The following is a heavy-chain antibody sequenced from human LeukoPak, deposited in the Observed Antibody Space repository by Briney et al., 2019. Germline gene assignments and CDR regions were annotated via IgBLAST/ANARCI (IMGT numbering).Heavy chain of an antibody. CDR2: IYYSGST. Sequence: SETLSLTCTVSGGSISSYYWSWIRQPPGKGLEWIGYIYYSGSTNYNPSLKSRVTISVDTSKNQFSLKLSSVTAADTAVYYCARERVRGVLYYFDYWGQGTLVTVSS. V-gene: IGHV4-59*01. J-gene: IGHJ4*02. CDR1: GGSISSYY. CDR3: ARERVRGVLYYFDY. D-gene: IGHD3-10*01.